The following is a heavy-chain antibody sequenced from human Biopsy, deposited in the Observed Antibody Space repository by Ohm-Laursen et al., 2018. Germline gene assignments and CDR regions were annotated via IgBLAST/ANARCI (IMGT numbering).Heavy chain of an antibody. V-gene: IGHV3-30*03. CDR1: GFTFGSYG. Sequence: SLRLSCSATGFTFGSYGMHWVRQAPGKGLEWLAVITFDGSGEYYADSLQGRFTISRDNHKNTVDLQMNTLRPEDTAVYFCARDGKRWDYTTYFSWHFDLWGRGTLVTVSS. CDR3: ARDGKRWDYTTYFSWHFDL. CDR2: ITFDGSGE. J-gene: IGHJ2*01. D-gene: IGHD4-11*01.